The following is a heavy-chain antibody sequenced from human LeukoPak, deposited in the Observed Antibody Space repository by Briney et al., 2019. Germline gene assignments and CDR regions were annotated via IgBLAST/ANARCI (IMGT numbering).Heavy chain of an antibody. J-gene: IGHJ4*02. V-gene: IGHV4-61*01. Sequence: SETLSLTCTVSGGSVNSGSYYWSWIRQPPGKGLEWIGYIYYSGSTNYNPSLKSRVTISVDTSKNQFSLKLSSVTAADTAVYYCATIMITIGGVRDWGQGTLVTVSS. D-gene: IGHD3-16*01. CDR1: GGSVNSGSYY. CDR3: ATIMITIGGVRD. CDR2: IYYSGST.